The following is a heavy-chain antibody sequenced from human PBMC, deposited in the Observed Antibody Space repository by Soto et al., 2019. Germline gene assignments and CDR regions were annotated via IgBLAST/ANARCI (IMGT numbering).Heavy chain of an antibody. V-gene: IGHV3-74*01. J-gene: IGHJ4*02. D-gene: IGHD6-19*01. CDR1: GFTFSSYW. CDR3: ARVGYSSGRVYFDY. CDR2: INSDGSST. Sequence: GGSLRLSCAASGFTFSSYWIHWVRQAPGKGLVWVSRINSDGSSTSYADSVKGRFTISRDNAKNTLYLQMNSLRAEDTAVYYCARVGYSSGRVYFDYWGQGTPVTVSS.